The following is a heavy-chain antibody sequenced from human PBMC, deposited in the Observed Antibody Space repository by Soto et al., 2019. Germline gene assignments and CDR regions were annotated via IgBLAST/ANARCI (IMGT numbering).Heavy chain of an antibody. D-gene: IGHD2-2*01. CDR2: IIPMFGIA. CDR3: ARDWGRSDVIPAAIPAMDV. CDR1: GDTFNRYT. Sequence: QVQLVQSGAEVKRPGSSVKVSCKGSGDTFNRYTVTWVRQAPGQGLEWMGRIIPMFGIASYAQNFQGRVTITAAKSTNTAYMELSSLRSEETAVYYCARDWGRSDVIPAAIPAMDVWGQGTSVTFSS. J-gene: IGHJ6*02. V-gene: IGHV1-69*08.